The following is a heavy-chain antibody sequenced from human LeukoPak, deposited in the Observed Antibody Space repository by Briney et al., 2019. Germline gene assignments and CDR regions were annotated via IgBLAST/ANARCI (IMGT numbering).Heavy chain of an antibody. V-gene: IGHV5-51*01. CDR2: IYPGDSDT. J-gene: IGHJ4*02. CDR1: GYSFTDYW. Sequence: GESLKISCKGSGYSFTDYWIGWVRQMPGKGLEWMGIIYPGDSDTRYSPSFQGQVTISADKSISTAYLQWSSLKASDTAMYYRAKLGAYSSSWYGFVDYWGQGTLVTVSS. D-gene: IGHD6-13*01. CDR3: AKLGAYSSSWYGFVDY.